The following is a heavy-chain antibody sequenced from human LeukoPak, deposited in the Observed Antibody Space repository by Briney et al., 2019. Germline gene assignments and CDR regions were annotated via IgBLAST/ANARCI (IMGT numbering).Heavy chain of an antibody. J-gene: IGHJ4*02. D-gene: IGHD6-6*01. CDR2: MNQDGSEI. Sequence: PGGSLRLSCVGSGFTVSRYWLNWVRQAPGEGLEWVAYMNQDGSEIHYLDSGKGRFTLCRDNAKNSVYLQMNHLRVDDTATYYCVGTIASRGCEYWGQGALVTVSS. CDR3: VGTIASRGCEY. V-gene: IGHV3-7*01. CDR1: GFTVSRYW.